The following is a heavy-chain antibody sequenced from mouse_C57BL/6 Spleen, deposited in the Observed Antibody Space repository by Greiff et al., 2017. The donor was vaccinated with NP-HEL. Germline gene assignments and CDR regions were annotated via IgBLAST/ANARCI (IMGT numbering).Heavy chain of an antibody. D-gene: IGHD2-1*01. CDR3: ARWDGNYEAMDY. V-gene: IGHV1-82*01. Sequence: VKLMESGPELVKPGASVKISCKASGYAFSSSWMNWVKQRPGKGLEWIGRIYPGDGDTNYNGKFKGKATLTADKSSSTAYMQLSSLTSEDSAVYFCARWDGNYEAMDYWGQGTSVTVSS. CDR2: IYPGDGDT. J-gene: IGHJ4*01. CDR1: GYAFSSSW.